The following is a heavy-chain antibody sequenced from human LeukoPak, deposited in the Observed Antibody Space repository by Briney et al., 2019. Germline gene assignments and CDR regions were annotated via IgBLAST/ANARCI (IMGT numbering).Heavy chain of an antibody. D-gene: IGHD3-10*01. J-gene: IGHJ3*02. CDR1: GFTFSSYA. CDR3: ATTIQPILWSNRDAFDI. Sequence: GRSLRLSCAASGFTFSSYAMHWVRQAPGKGLEWVAVISYDGSNKYYADSVKGRFTISRDNSKNTLYLQMNSLRAEDTAVYYCATTIQPILWSNRDAFDIWGQGTMVTVSS. V-gene: IGHV3-30*01. CDR2: ISYDGSNK.